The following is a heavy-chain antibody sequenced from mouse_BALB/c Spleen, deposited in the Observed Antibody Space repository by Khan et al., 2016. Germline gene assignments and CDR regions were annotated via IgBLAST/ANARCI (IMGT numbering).Heavy chain of an antibody. V-gene: IGHV3-1*02. CDR3: ARWNYYHFDY. Sequence: EVQLQESGPDLVKPSQSLSLTCTVTGYSITSGYSWHWIRQFPGNKLEWMGYIHYSGSTNYTQSLKSRFSLTRDTSKNQFFLQLNSVTTEDTATFYCARWNYYHFDYWGQGTTLTVSS. CDR2: IHYSGST. CDR1: GYSITSGYS. D-gene: IGHD1-1*01. J-gene: IGHJ2*01.